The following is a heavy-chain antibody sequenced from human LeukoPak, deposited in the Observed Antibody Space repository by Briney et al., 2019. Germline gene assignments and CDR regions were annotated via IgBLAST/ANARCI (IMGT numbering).Heavy chain of an antibody. D-gene: IGHD2-2*01. CDR2: ISGSGGST. Sequence: GGSLRLSCAASGFTFGSYPITWARQTPGEGLEWVSTISGSGGSTYYADSVKGRFTISRDNSKNMMYLQMNGLRAEDTAVYYCARDVSSASRVFDNWGQGTLVTVSS. CDR3: ARDVSSASRVFDN. V-gene: IGHV3-23*01. J-gene: IGHJ4*02. CDR1: GFTFGSYP.